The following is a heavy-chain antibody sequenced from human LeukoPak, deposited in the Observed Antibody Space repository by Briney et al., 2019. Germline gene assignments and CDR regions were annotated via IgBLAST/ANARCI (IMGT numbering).Heavy chain of an antibody. V-gene: IGHV4-4*07. CDR2: IYISGST. J-gene: IGHJ4*02. CDR3: ARGALRTYYDYVWGSYRAGYFDY. CDR1: GGSISSYY. D-gene: IGHD3-16*02. Sequence: PSETLSLTCTVSGGSISSYYWSWIRQPAGKGLEWIGRIYISGSTNYNPSLKSRVTMSVDTSKNQFSLKLSSVTAADTAVYYCARGALRTYYDYVWGSYRAGYFDYWGQGTLVTVSS.